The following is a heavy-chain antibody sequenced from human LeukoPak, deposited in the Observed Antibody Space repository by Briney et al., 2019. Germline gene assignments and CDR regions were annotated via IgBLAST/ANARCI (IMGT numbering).Heavy chain of an antibody. V-gene: IGHV1-2*02. D-gene: IGHD2-15*01. CDR1: GYTFTAYS. CDR3: ARERTLTSCYDY. J-gene: IGHJ4*02. Sequence: GASVKVSCKASGYTFTAYSMHWVRQAPGQGLEWMGWINPNSGGTNYAQKFQGRDTMTRDTSISTAYMELSRLRSDDTAVYYCARERTLTSCYDYWGQGTLVTVSS. CDR2: INPNSGGT.